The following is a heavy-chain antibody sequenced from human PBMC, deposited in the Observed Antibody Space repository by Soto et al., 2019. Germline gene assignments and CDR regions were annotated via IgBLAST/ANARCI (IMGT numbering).Heavy chain of an antibody. Sequence: ASVKVSCKASGYTFTSYAMHWVRQAPGQRLEWMGWINAGNGNTKYSQKFQGRVTITRDTSASTAYMELSSLRSEDTAVYYCVRVDMITFGGVIVPSGFDYWGQGTLVTVSS. CDR1: GYTFTSYA. D-gene: IGHD3-16*02. J-gene: IGHJ4*02. V-gene: IGHV1-3*01. CDR3: VRVDMITFGGVIVPSGFDY. CDR2: INAGNGNT.